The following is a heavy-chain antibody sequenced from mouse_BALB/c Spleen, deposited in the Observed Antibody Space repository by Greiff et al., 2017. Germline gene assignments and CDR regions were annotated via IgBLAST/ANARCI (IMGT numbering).Heavy chain of an antibody. J-gene: IGHJ2*01. V-gene: IGHV5-17*02. CDR1: GFTFSSFG. CDR3: ARPSSGYFDY. CDR2: ISSGSSTI. D-gene: IGHD3-1*01. Sequence: EVNVVESGGGLVQPGGSRKLSCAASGFTFSSFGMHWVRQAPEKGLEWVAYISSGSSTIYYADTVKGRFTISRDNPKNTLFLQMTSLRSEDTAMYYCARPSSGYFDYWGQGTTLTVSS.